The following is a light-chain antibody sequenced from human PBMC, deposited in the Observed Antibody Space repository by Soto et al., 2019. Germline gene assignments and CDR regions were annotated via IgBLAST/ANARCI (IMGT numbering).Light chain of an antibody. V-gene: IGKV3-15*01. CDR2: GAS. CDR3: QQYDDWPGT. J-gene: IGKJ1*01. Sequence: EIVMTQSPATLSVSPGERATLSCRASQVVSNNLAWYQQKTGQAPRLLIYGASTRATGIPARFSGSGTGTEFTHTISSLQSEDFSVYYCQQYDDWPGTFGQGTKVEIK. CDR1: QVVSNN.